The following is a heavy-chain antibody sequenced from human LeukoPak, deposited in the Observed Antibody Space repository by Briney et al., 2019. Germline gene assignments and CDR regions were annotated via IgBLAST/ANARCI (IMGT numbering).Heavy chain of an antibody. CDR3: ARTYYDSSGYVPFDY. D-gene: IGHD3-22*01. CDR2: INPNSGVT. J-gene: IGHJ4*02. CDR1: GYTFTGYY. Sequence: ASVKVSCKSSGYTFTGYYMHWVRQAPGQGLEWMGWINPNSGVTNYAQKFQGRVTMTRDTSISTAYMELSRLRSDDTAVYYCARTYYDSSGYVPFDYWGQGTLVTASS. V-gene: IGHV1-2*02.